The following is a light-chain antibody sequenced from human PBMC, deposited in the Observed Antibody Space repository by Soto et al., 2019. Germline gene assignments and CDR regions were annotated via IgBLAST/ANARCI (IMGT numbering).Light chain of an antibody. Sequence: EIALTQSPGTLSLSPGERATLSCRASQSVSNNYLAWYQQKPGQAPRLLIYGASTRATGIPARFSGSGSGTEFTLTISSLQSEDFAVYYCQQYNNWPPITFGQGTRLEIK. CDR2: GAS. V-gene: IGKV3-15*01. CDR1: QSVSNN. CDR3: QQYNNWPPIT. J-gene: IGKJ5*01.